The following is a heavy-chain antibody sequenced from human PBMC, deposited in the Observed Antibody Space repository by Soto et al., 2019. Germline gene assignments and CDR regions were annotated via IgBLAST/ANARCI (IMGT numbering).Heavy chain of an antibody. Sequence: SETLSLTCTVSGGSMTNYYWSWIRQPPGKGLEFIGYIYYTGSTNYNPSLTSRVTMSADTTKNQFSLKLYSVTAADTAVYYCARLWVYYYMDVWGKGTTVTVSS. V-gene: IGHV4-59*08. CDR3: ARLWVYYYMDV. D-gene: IGHD3-16*01. CDR1: GGSMTNYY. J-gene: IGHJ6*03. CDR2: IYYTGST.